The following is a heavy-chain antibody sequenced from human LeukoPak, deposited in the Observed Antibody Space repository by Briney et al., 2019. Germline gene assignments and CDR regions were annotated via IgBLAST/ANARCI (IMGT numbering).Heavy chain of an antibody. V-gene: IGHV3-30*02. J-gene: IGHJ4*02. CDR1: GFTFSSYG. Sequence: GGSLRLSCAASGFTFSSYGMHWVRQAPGKGLEWVAFIRCDGSNKYYADSVKGRFTISRDNSKNTLYLQMNSLRAEDTAVYYCAKLPYSGSYYGVDYWGQGTLVTVSS. CDR2: IRCDGSNK. D-gene: IGHD1-26*01. CDR3: AKLPYSGSYYGVDY.